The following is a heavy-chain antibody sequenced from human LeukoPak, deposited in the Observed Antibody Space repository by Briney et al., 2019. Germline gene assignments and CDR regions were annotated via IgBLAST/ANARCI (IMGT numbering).Heavy chain of an antibody. CDR1: GYTFTSYV. CDR3: ARGVRITIFGAKRYDY. J-gene: IGHJ4*02. Sequence: GASVKVSCKASGYTFTSYVINWVRQATGQGLEWMGWMNPNSGNTGYAQKFQGRVTMTRNTSISTAYMELSSLRSEDTAVYYCARGVRITIFGAKRYDYWGQGTLVTVSS. CDR2: MNPNSGNT. V-gene: IGHV1-8*01. D-gene: IGHD3-3*01.